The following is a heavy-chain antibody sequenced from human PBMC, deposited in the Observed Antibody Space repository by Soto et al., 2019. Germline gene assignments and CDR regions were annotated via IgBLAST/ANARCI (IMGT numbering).Heavy chain of an antibody. V-gene: IGHV3-30*18. CDR3: AKQGLSGYYFDY. CDR2: ISYDGGKK. D-gene: IGHD3-10*01. CDR1: GFRFDSYG. J-gene: IGHJ4*02. Sequence: QVQLVESGGGAVQPGRSLRLSCAASGFRFDSYGMHWVRQAPGQGLEWVAIISYDGGKKYYEDSVKGRFITSRDNSKNTLFLHMNSLRPEDTAIYYCAKQGLSGYYFDYWGLGTLVPVSS.